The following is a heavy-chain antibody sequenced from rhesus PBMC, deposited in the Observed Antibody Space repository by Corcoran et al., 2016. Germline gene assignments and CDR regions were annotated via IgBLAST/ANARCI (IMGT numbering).Heavy chain of an antibody. CDR3: TRVDY. V-gene: IGHV3-54*02. Sequence: EVQVVESGGGLVQPVGSLRLSCAASGFTFPTSGFPWVRQAPGKGLEWGAVISSDGSKKYYADSVEDRFTISRDNSKNMVYLQMNNLKLEDMAVYYCTRVDYWGQGVLVTVSS. CDR1: GFTFPTSG. CDR2: ISSDGSKK. J-gene: IGHJ4*01.